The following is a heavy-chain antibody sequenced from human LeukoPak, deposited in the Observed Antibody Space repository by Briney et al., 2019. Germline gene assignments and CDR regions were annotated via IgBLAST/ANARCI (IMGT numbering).Heavy chain of an antibody. Sequence: PSETLSLTCTVSDGSLSGFYWSWIRQPPGKGLEWIGYIYNSGSTDYNPSLKSRVTISEDTSNNQFSLKLNFVTAADTAVYYCARASPNWNPPDYWGQGTLVTVSS. D-gene: IGHD1-1*01. J-gene: IGHJ4*02. CDR2: IYNSGST. CDR1: DGSLSGFY. V-gene: IGHV4-59*08. CDR3: ARASPNWNPPDY.